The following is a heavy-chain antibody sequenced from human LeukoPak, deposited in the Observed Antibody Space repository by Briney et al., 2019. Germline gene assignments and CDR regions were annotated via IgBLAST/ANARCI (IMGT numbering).Heavy chain of an antibody. D-gene: IGHD3-10*01. J-gene: IGHJ4*02. CDR3: ASLIRAFGY. V-gene: IGHV4-39*01. Sequence: SETLSLTCTVSGGSISSYYWSWIRQPPGKGLEWIGSIYYSGSTYYNPSLKSRVTISVDTSKNQFSLKLSSVTAADTAVYYCASLIRAFGYWGQGTLVTVSS. CDR1: GGSISSYY. CDR2: IYYSGST.